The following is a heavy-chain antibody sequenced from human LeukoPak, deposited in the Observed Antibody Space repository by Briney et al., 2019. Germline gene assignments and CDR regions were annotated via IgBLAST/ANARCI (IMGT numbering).Heavy chain of an antibody. Sequence: PGGSLRLSCAASGFTFSSYAMHWVRQAPGKGLEYVSAISSNGGSTYYANSVKGRFTISRDNSKNTLYLQMGSVRAEDMAVYYCARDRGDGYNSFDYWGQGTLVTVSS. CDR1: GFTFSSYA. CDR2: ISSNGGST. J-gene: IGHJ4*02. CDR3: ARDRGDGYNSFDY. D-gene: IGHD5-24*01. V-gene: IGHV3-64*01.